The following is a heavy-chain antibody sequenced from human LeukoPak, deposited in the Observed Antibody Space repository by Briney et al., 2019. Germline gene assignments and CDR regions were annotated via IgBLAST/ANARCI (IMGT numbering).Heavy chain of an antibody. CDR2: IYTSGST. CDR1: GGSIRSYY. V-gene: IGHV4-4*07. D-gene: IGHD4-17*01. Sequence: SETLSLTCTVSGGSIRSYYWSWIRQPAGKGLEWIGRIYTSGSTNYNPSLKSRVTMSVDTSKNQFSLKLSSVTAADTAVYYCARGDNDYGDYEYFQHWGQGTLVTVSS. CDR3: ARGDNDYGDYEYFQH. J-gene: IGHJ1*01.